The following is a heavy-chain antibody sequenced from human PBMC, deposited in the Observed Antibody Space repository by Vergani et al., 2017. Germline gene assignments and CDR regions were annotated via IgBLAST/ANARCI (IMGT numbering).Heavy chain of an antibody. CDR3: AKLSSSWHYFDC. J-gene: IGHJ4*02. Sequence: EVQLLESGGGLVQPGGSLRLSCAASGFTFSSYAMSWVRQAPGKGLEWVSAISGRGGSTYYADSVRGRFTISRDNSKNTLFLQMNSLRAEDTAVYYCAKLSSSWHYFDCWDQGALVTVSS. V-gene: IGHV3-23*01. D-gene: IGHD6-13*01. CDR2: ISGRGGST. CDR1: GFTFSSYA.